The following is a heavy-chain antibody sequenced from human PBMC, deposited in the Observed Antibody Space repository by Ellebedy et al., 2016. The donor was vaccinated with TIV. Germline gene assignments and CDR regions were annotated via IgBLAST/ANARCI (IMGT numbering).Heavy chain of an antibody. CDR3: ARDGPAYCGGDCYAFDC. Sequence: GESLKISXAASGFTFSSYTMGWVRQAPGKGLEWVSSISRTNNYIDYADSVKGRFTISRDNARNSLYLQMSSLGAEDTAIYYCARDGPAYCGGDCYAFDCWGQGTLVTVSS. J-gene: IGHJ4*02. D-gene: IGHD2-21*02. CDR1: GFTFSSYT. V-gene: IGHV3-21*01. CDR2: ISRTNNYI.